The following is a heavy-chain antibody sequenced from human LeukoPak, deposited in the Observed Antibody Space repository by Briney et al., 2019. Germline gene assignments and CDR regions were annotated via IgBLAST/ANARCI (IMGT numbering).Heavy chain of an antibody. CDR3: ARDFNSGGYDSGSDYFDY. J-gene: IGHJ4*02. CDR1: GFTFSSYS. Sequence: GGTLRLSCAASGFTFSSYSMNWVRQAPGKRLERVSSISSSSSYIYYANSVKGRFTISRDNAQNSLYLQMNSLRAEDTAVYYCARDFNSGGYDSGSDYFDYWGQGTLVTVSS. V-gene: IGHV3-21*01. D-gene: IGHD5-12*01. CDR2: ISSSSSYI.